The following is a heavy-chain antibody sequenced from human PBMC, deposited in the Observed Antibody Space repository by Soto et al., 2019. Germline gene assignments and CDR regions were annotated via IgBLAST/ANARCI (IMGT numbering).Heavy chain of an antibody. CDR3: ARDRGIAVAGTPPYFDY. J-gene: IGHJ4*02. D-gene: IGHD6-19*01. V-gene: IGHV1-18*01. CDR1: GYTFTSYG. Sequence: ASVKVSCKASGYTFTSYGISWVRQAPGQGFEWMGWISAYNGNTNYAQKLQGRVTMTTDTSTSTAYMELRSLRSDDTAVYYCARDRGIAVAGTPPYFDYWGQGTLVTVSS. CDR2: ISAYNGNT.